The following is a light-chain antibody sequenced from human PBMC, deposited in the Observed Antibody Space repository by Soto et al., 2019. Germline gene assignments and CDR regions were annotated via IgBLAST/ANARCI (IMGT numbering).Light chain of an antibody. J-gene: IGKJ5*01. CDR2: DAS. CDR1: HSVTTH. CDR3: QQYNSWPPIT. Sequence: EIVLTQSPDTLSLSPGERATLSCWASHSVTTHLAWFQQRPGQTPRLLIYDASTGAPGIPDRFSGGGSGTEFTLTISSLQSEDFVVYYCQQYNSWPPITFGQGTRLEIK. V-gene: IGKV3-15*01.